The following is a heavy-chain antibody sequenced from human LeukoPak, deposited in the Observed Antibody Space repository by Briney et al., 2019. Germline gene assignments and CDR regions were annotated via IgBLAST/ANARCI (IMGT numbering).Heavy chain of an antibody. Sequence: GGSLRLSCGASGFVFNNYWMHWVRQAPGKGLVWVARINRDGSVKTYADSVKGRFTISRDNAKNTLYLQMNTLRAEDTAVYYCVRDPLDDWGQRTLVTVSS. V-gene: IGHV3-74*01. CDR2: INRDGSVK. J-gene: IGHJ4*02. CDR3: VRDPLDD. CDR1: GFVFNNYW.